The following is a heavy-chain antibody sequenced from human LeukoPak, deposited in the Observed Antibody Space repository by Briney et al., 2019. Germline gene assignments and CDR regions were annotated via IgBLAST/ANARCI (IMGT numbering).Heavy chain of an antibody. J-gene: IGHJ4*02. CDR2: IYSGGST. Sequence: GGSLRLSCAASGFTVSSNYMSWVRQAPGKGLEWVSVIYSGGSTYYADSVKGRFTISRDNSKNTLYLQMNSLRAEDTAVYYCARSVYGSGSTRYYFDYWGQGTLVTVSS. V-gene: IGHV3-53*01. CDR1: GFTVSSNY. CDR3: ARSVYGSGSTRYYFDY. D-gene: IGHD3-10*01.